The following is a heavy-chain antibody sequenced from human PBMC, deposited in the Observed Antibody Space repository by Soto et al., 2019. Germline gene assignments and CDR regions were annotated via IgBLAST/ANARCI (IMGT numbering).Heavy chain of an antibody. D-gene: IGHD6-13*01. CDR3: ARGGRYSSSWSFRYPVS. J-gene: IGHJ4*02. CDR2: MNPNSGNT. V-gene: IGHV1-8*01. Sequence: QVQLVQSGAEVKKPGASVKVSCKASGYTFTSYDINWVRQATGQGLEWMGWMNPNSGNTGYAQKFQGRVTMTRNTSISTAYMELSSLRSEDTAVYYCARGGRYSSSWSFRYPVSWGQGTLVTVSS. CDR1: GYTFTSYD.